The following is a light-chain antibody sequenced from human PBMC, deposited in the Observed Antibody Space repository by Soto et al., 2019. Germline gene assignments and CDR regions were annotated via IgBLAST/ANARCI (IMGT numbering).Light chain of an antibody. Sequence: QSALTQPASVSGSPGQSIPISCTGTSSDVGGYKYVSWYQQHPGKAPKLMIYDIRNRPSGVSNRFSGSKSGNTASLTISGLQAEDEADYYCSSYTSSSTRVFGTGTKVTVL. J-gene: IGLJ1*01. CDR1: SSDVGGYKY. CDR3: SSYTSSSTRV. CDR2: DIR. V-gene: IGLV2-14*03.